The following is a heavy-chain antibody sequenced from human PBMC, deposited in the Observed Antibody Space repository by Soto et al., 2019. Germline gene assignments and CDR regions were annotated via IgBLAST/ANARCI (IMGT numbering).Heavy chain of an antibody. CDR2: IYYSGST. Sequence: SETLSLSCTVSGGSISSYYWSWIRQPPGKGLEWIGYIYYSGSTNYNPSLKSRVTISVDTSKNQFSLKLSSVTAADTAVYYCARASYTCDFWSGYFYWFDPWGQGTLVTVSS. CDR1: GGSISSYY. D-gene: IGHD3-3*01. J-gene: IGHJ5*02. V-gene: IGHV4-59*01. CDR3: ARASYTCDFWSGYFYWFDP.